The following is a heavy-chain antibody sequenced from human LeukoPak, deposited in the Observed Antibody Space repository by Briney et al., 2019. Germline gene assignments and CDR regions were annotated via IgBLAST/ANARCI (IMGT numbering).Heavy chain of an antibody. CDR3: ARVGGSWYGFDP. D-gene: IGHD6-13*01. CDR1: GGSVSSGSYY. J-gene: IGHJ5*02. CDR2: IYYSGST. Sequence: SETLSLTCTVSGGSVSSGSYYWSWIRQPPGTGLEWIGYIYYSGSTNYNPSLKSRVTISVDTSKNQFSLKLSSVTAADTAVYYCARVGGSWYGFDPWGQGTLVTVSS. V-gene: IGHV4-61*01.